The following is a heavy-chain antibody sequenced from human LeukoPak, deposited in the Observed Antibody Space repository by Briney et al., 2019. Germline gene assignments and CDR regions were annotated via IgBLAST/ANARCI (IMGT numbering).Heavy chain of an antibody. CDR2: MNPNSGNT. Sequence: GASVKVSCKASGYTFTSYDINWVRQATGQGLEWMGWMNPNSGNTYYAQKFQGRVTMIRNTSISTAYMELSSLRSDDTAIYYCARNTPNYGDFDFWGQGTLVTVSS. CDR3: ARNTPNYGDFDF. V-gene: IGHV1-8*01. J-gene: IGHJ4*02. D-gene: IGHD4-17*01. CDR1: GYTFTSYD.